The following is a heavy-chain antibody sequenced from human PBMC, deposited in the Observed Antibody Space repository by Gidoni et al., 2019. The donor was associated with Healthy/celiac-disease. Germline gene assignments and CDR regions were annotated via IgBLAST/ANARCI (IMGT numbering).Heavy chain of an antibody. Sequence: EVQLVQSGAEVKKPGESMRISCKGSGYSFTSYWIRWVRQMPGKGLEWRGRIDPSDSYTNYSPSFQGHVTISADKSISTAYLQWSSLKASDTAMYYCARRRRGWEDLDPWGQGTLVTVSS. CDR1: GYSFTSYW. J-gene: IGHJ5*02. CDR2: IDPSDSYT. D-gene: IGHD1-26*01. V-gene: IGHV5-10-1*03. CDR3: ARRRRGWEDLDP.